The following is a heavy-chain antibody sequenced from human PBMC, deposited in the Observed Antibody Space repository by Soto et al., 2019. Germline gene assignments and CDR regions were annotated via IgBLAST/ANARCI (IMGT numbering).Heavy chain of an antibody. J-gene: IGHJ4*02. CDR1: GGSISDDTYY. CDR2: INHSGST. Sequence: SETLSLTCTVSGGSISDDTYYWGWIRQPPGKGLEWIGEINHSGSTNYNPSLKSRVTISVDTSKNQFSLKLSSVTAADTAVYYCARGQRIGVITTWFDYWGQGTLVTVSS. V-gene: IGHV4-39*07. D-gene: IGHD3-22*01. CDR3: ARGQRIGVITTWFDY.